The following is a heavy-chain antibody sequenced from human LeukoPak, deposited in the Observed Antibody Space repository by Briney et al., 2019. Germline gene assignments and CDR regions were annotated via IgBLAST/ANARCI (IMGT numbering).Heavy chain of an antibody. J-gene: IGHJ4*02. D-gene: IGHD5-24*01. CDR2: IPYDGNKI. V-gene: IGHV3-30*04. CDR1: GFTFSSYA. CDR3: ARDHDGYPPEYCLDY. Sequence: SLRLSCAASGFTFSSYAMHWVRQAPGKGLEWVAIIPYDGNKIYYADSVKGRFTISRDNSENTLSLQMNSLRPEDTAVYYCARDHDGYPPEYCLDYWGQGTLVTVSS.